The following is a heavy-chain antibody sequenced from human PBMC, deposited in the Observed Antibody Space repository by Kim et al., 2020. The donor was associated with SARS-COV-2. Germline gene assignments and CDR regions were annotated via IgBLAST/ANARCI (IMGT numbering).Heavy chain of an antibody. CDR1: GGPITEYY. Sequence: SETLFLTCSVFGGPITEYYWTWIRQPPGKGLEWIGYMFYGGATKYNPSLKSRVALSVDTSKNQFSLRLGSVTAADTAMYYCASSRDDYNYGMDVWGHGT. CDR2: MFYGGAT. V-gene: IGHV4-59*13. CDR3: ASSRDDYNYGMDV. J-gene: IGHJ6*02.